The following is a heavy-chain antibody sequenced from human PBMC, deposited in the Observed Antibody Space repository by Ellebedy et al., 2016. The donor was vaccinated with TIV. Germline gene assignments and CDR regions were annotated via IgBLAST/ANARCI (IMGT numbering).Heavy chain of an antibody. CDR3: ARGGDYGDYYYYGMDV. D-gene: IGHD4-17*01. V-gene: IGHV3-23*01. CDR2: ISGSGGST. CDR1: GFTFSSYA. J-gene: IGHJ6*02. Sequence: GESLKISXAASGFTFSSYAMSWVRQAPGKGLEWVSAISGSGGSTYYADSVKGRFTISRDNSKNTLYLQMNSLRAEDTAVYYCARGGDYGDYYYYGMDVWGQGTTVTVSS.